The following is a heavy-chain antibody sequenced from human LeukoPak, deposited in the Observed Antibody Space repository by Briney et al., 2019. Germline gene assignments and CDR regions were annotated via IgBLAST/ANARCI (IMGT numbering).Heavy chain of an antibody. Sequence: GGSLRLSCAASGVTFRNFAMSWVRQAPGKGLEWVSGINGADTTTLYADSVKGRFTISRDNSKNALSLQMNSLRAEDTAVYYCVRNQWVEQYWYFDLWGRGTLVTVSS. V-gene: IGHV3-23*01. CDR3: VRNQWVEQYWYFDL. D-gene: IGHD1/OR15-1a*01. CDR1: GVTFRNFA. J-gene: IGHJ2*01. CDR2: INGADTTT.